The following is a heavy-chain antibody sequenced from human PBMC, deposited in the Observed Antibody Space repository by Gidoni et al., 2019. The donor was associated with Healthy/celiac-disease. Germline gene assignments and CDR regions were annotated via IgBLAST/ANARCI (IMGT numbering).Heavy chain of an antibody. V-gene: IGHV3-30*18. CDR1: GFTFSSYG. J-gene: IGHJ4*02. Sequence: QVQLVESGGGVVQPGRSLRLSCAVSGFTFSSYGMHWVRQAPGKGLEWVAVISYDGSNNYYADSVKGRFTISRDNSKNTLYLQMNSLRAEDTAVYYCAKPQLRYSSSSLFDYWGQGTLVTVSS. CDR2: ISYDGSNN. D-gene: IGHD6-6*01. CDR3: AKPQLRYSSSSLFDY.